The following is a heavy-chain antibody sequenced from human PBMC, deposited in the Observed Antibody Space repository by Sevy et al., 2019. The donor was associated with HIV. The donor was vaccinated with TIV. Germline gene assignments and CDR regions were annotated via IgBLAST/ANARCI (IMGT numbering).Heavy chain of an antibody. V-gene: IGHV3-53*01. CDR1: GFTVSNNY. CDR3: ARLSVYYYDSSGYYTTGNAFDI. J-gene: IGHJ3*02. D-gene: IGHD3-22*01. Sequence: GGSLRLSCAASGFTVSNNYMSWVRQAPGKGLQWVSVIYSGDSTYYADSVKGRFTISRDNSKNTLYLQMNSLRAVDTAGYYCARLSVYYYDSSGYYTTGNAFDIWGQGTMVTVSS. CDR2: IYSGDST.